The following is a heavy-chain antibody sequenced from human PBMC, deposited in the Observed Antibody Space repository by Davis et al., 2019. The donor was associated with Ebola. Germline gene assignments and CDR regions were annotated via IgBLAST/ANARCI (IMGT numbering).Heavy chain of an antibody. Sequence: GESLKISCAASGFILSGSSLHWVRQASGKGLEWVGRFRSKIDGDATSYGASVEGRFTISRDDSKNTAYLQMNSLKTEDTAVYYCTIAAADIDYWGQGTLVTVSS. V-gene: IGHV3-73*01. D-gene: IGHD6-13*01. J-gene: IGHJ4*02. CDR1: GFILSGSS. CDR3: TIAAADIDY. CDR2: FRSKIDGDAT.